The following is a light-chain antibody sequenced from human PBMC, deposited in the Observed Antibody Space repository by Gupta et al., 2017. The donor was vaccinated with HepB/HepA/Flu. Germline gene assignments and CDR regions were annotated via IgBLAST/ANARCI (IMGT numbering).Light chain of an antibody. CDR3: QQYSDWPFLT. J-gene: IGKJ4*01. V-gene: IGKV3D-15*01. CDR1: QSVDST. CDR2: WAT. Sequence: EIVMTQSPATLSVSPGERATLSCRASQSVDSTVAWYQHKPGQAPRVLIYWATTRATGIPARFSGSGSGTEFTLTISSLKSEDFAVYYCQQYSDWPFLTFGGGTKVEIK.